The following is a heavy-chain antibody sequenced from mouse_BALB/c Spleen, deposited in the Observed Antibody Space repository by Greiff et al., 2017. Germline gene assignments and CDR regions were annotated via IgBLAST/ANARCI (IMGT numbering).Heavy chain of an antibody. V-gene: IGHV5-17*02. CDR2: ISSGSSTI. D-gene: IGHD2-14*01. CDR3: ARDDRRGFAY. Sequence: EVQLVESGGGLVQPGGSRKLSCAASGFTFSSFGMHWVRQAPEKGLEWVAYISSGSSTIYYADTVKGRFTISRDNPKNTLFLQMTSLRSEDTAMYYCARDDRRGFAYWGQGTLVTVSA. CDR1: GFTFSSFG. J-gene: IGHJ3*01.